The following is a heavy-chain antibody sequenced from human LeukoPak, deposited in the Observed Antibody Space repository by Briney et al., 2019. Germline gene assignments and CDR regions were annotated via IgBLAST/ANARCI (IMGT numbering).Heavy chain of an antibody. D-gene: IGHD1-26*01. CDR1: GGSISSYY. Sequence: PSETLSLTCTVSGGSISSYYWSWIRQPPGKGLEWIGYIYTSGSTNYNPSLKSRVTISVDTSKNQFSLKLSSVTAADTAVYYCARILAAVVYYYYYYYYMDVWGKGTTVTVYS. V-gene: IGHV4-4*09. J-gene: IGHJ6*03. CDR3: ARILAAVVYYYYYYYYMDV. CDR2: IYTSGST.